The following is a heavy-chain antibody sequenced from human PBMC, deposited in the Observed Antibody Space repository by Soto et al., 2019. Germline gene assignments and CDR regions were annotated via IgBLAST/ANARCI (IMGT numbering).Heavy chain of an antibody. CDR1: GGTFSRYT. V-gene: IGHV1-69*08. Sequence: QVQLVQSGAEVKKPGSSVKVSCKASGGTFSRYTISWVRQAPGQGLEWMGRIIPILGIANYAQKFQGRVTITADKSTSTAYMELSSLRSEDTAVYYCAREDILTGYYIFDYWGQGTMVTVSS. J-gene: IGHJ4*02. CDR3: AREDILTGYYIFDY. CDR2: IIPILGIA. D-gene: IGHD3-9*01.